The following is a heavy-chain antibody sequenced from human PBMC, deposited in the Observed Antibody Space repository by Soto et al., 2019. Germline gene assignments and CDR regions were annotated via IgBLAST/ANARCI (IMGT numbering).Heavy chain of an antibody. CDR2: IDPSDSQT. D-gene: IGHD2-2*02. J-gene: IGHJ4*02. Sequence: GESLKISCKGSVYSFAGYWITWVRQKPGKGLEWMGRIDPSDSQTYYSPSFRGHVTISATKSITTVFLQWSSLRPEDTAVYYCAKSPNFYCSSPNCYKYYFDHWGQGTRVTVSS. CDR1: VYSFAGYW. V-gene: IGHV5-10-1*01. CDR3: AKSPNFYCSSPNCYKYYFDH.